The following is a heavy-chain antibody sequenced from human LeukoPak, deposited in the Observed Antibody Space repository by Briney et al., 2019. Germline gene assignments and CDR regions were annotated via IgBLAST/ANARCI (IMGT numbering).Heavy chain of an antibody. Sequence: SQTLSLTCTVSGGSISSGGYFWSWVRQHPGKGLEWIGSISHSGSTYYNPSLKSRVTISLDTSKDRFSLRLSSVTAADTAIYYCATRSTGVAATFDSWGQGALVTVSS. CDR3: ATRSTGVAATFDS. D-gene: IGHD2-15*01. CDR2: ISHSGST. J-gene: IGHJ4*02. V-gene: IGHV4-31*03. CDR1: GGSISSGGYF.